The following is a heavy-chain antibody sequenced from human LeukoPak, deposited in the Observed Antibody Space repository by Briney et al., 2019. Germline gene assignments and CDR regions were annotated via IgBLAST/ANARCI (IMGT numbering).Heavy chain of an antibody. D-gene: IGHD3-9*01. CDR1: GGTFSSYG. J-gene: IGHJ3*02. CDR3: ARSAANYDILTGRGAFDI. Sequence: SSVKVTCKASGGTFSSYGSSLVRQAPGQGLEWMGGIIPIFGTTSYAQKFQGRVTITADKSTNTAYMELSSLRSEDTAVYYCARSAANYDILTGRGAFDIWGQGTMVTVSS. CDR2: IIPIFGTT. V-gene: IGHV1-69*06.